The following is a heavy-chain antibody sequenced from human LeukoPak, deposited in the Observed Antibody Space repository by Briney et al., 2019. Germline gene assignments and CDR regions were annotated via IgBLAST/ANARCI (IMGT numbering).Heavy chain of an antibody. V-gene: IGHV1-18*01. CDR3: ARGVAVAGTGGSY. D-gene: IGHD6-19*01. CDR2: ISAYNGHT. CDR1: GYTFTSHG. Sequence: ASVKVSCKASGYTFTSHGISWVRQAPGQGLEWMGWISAYNGHTKYAQKLQGRVTMTTDTSTSTAYTELRSLRSDDTAVYYCARGVAVAGTGGSYWGQGTLVTVSS. J-gene: IGHJ4*02.